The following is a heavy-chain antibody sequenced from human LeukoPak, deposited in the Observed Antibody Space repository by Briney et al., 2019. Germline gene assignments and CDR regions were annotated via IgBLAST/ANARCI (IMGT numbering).Heavy chain of an antibody. CDR1: GDSVSSNSAA. D-gene: IGHD6-19*01. CDR3: ARDSEWLVFSGFDY. Sequence: SQTLSLTCAISGDSVSSNSAAWNWIRQSPSRGLEWLGRTYYRSEWFNDYALSVEGRTTINADTSKNQFSLQLSSVTPEDTAVYYCARDSEWLVFSGFDYWGQGTLVTVSS. CDR2: TYYRSEWFN. V-gene: IGHV6-1*01. J-gene: IGHJ4*02.